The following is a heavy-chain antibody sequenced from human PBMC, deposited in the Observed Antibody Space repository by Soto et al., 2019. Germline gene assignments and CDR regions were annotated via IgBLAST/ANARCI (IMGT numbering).Heavy chain of an antibody. CDR3: ARLEMATISLDY. Sequence: QLQLQESGPGLVKPSETLSLTCTVSGGSISSSSYYWGWIRQPPGKGLEWIGSIYYSGSTYYNPSLKSRVTISVDTSKNQFSLKLSSVTAADTAVYYCARLEMATISLDYWGQGTLVTVSS. CDR1: GGSISSSSYY. J-gene: IGHJ4*02. CDR2: IYYSGST. V-gene: IGHV4-39*01. D-gene: IGHD5-12*01.